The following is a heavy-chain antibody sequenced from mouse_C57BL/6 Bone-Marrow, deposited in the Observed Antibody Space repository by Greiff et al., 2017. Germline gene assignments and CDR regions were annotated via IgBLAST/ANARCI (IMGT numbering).Heavy chain of an antibody. V-gene: IGHV1-69*01. CDR3: SFDYYWYFDV. J-gene: IGHJ1*03. CDR1: GYTFTSYW. Sequence: QVQLQQPGAELVMPGASVKLSCKASGYTFTSYWMHWVKQRPGQGLEWIGEIDPSDSYTNYNQKFKGKSTLTVAKSSSKAYMQLSSLTSEDSAVYYCSFDYYWYFDVWGTGTTVTVSS. CDR2: IDPSDSYT. D-gene: IGHD2-4*01.